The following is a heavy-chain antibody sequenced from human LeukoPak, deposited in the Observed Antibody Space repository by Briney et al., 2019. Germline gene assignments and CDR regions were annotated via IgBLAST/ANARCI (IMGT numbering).Heavy chain of an antibody. J-gene: IGHJ3*02. CDR1: GGSFSGYY. Sequence: SETLSLTCAVYGGSFSGYYWSWIRQPPGKGLEWIGETNHSGSTNYNPPLKSRVTISVDTSKNQFSLKLSSVTAADTAVYYCARVGGGDDAFDIWGQGTMVTVSS. CDR2: TNHSGST. V-gene: IGHV4-34*01. CDR3: ARVGGGDDAFDI. D-gene: IGHD2-21*01.